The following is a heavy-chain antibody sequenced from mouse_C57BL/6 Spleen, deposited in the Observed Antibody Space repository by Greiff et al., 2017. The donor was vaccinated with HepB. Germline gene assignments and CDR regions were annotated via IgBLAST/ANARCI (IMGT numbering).Heavy chain of an antibody. D-gene: IGHD2-4*01. CDR3: ARGGDYEDFCY. CDR2: IYPRSGNT. CDR1: GYTFTSYG. J-gene: IGHJ2*01. V-gene: IGHV1-81*01. Sequence: QVQLQQSGAELARPGASVKLSCTASGYTFTSYGISWVKQRTGQGLEWIGEIYPRSGNTYYNEKFKGKATLTADKSTSTAYMELRSLTSEDSAVDFCARGGDYEDFCYWGKGTTLSVSS.